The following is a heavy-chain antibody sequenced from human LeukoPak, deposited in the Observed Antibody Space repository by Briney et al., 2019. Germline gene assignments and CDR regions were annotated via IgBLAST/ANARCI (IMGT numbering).Heavy chain of an antibody. CDR2: ISSNGGST. J-gene: IGHJ4*02. D-gene: IGHD6-13*01. Sequence: GGSLRLSCSASGFTFSSYAMHWVRQAPGKGLEYVSAISSNGGSTYYADFVKGRFTISRDNSKNTLYLQMSSLRAEDTAVYYCVKDMYDSSSSFDYWGQGTLVTVSS. CDR1: GFTFSSYA. CDR3: VKDMYDSSSSFDY. V-gene: IGHV3-64D*06.